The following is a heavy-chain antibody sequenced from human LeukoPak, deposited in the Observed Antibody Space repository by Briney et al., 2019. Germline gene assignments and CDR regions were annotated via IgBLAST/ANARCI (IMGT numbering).Heavy chain of an antibody. CDR2: IYTSGST. CDR1: GGSISSYY. J-gene: IGHJ4*02. D-gene: IGHD6-6*01. CDR3: AREAPVAARRIQAHFDY. Sequence: SETLSLTCTVSGGSISSYYWSWIRQPAGKGLEWIGRIYTSGSTNYNPSLKSRVTMSVDTSKNQFSLKLSSVTAADTAVYYCAREAPVAARRIQAHFDYWGRGTLVTVSS. V-gene: IGHV4-4*07.